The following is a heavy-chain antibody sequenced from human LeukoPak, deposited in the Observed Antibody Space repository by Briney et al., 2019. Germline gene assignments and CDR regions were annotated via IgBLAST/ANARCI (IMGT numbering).Heavy chain of an antibody. J-gene: IGHJ4*02. D-gene: IGHD6-13*01. CDR1: GFTFSDYY. CDR3: ARVGSIAAAGTPDY. CDR2: ISSSSSHT. V-gene: IGHV3-11*06. Sequence: GGSLRLSCAASGFTFSDYYMSWIRQAPGKGLEWVSYISSSSSHTTYADSVKGRFTISRDNAKNSPSLQVNSLRADDTAVYYCARVGSIAAAGTPDYWGQGTLVTVSS.